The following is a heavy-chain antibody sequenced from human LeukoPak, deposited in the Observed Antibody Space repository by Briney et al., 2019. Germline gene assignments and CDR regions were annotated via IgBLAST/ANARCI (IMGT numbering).Heavy chain of an antibody. J-gene: IGHJ4*02. CDR2: IYYSGST. Sequence: SETLSLTCTVSGGSISNSYWSWIRQPPGKGLEWIGHIYYSGSTNYNPSLKSRVTISVDTSKNQFSLRLSSVAAADTAVYYCARGYSSSWYWDYWGQGTLVTVSS. D-gene: IGHD6-13*01. V-gene: IGHV4-59*01. CDR1: GGSISNSY. CDR3: ARGYSSSWYWDY.